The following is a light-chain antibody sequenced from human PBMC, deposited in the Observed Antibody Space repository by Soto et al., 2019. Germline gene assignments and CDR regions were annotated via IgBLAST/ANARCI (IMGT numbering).Light chain of an antibody. V-gene: IGKV1-39*01. Sequence: IQLTQSPSSLSASVGDRVTITFRASQGISSALAWYQQKPGKAPEVLIYAASSLQSWVPSRFSGSGSGTEFTLTISSLQPEDFATYYCQQSHSAWTFGQGTKVDIK. CDR2: AAS. J-gene: IGKJ1*01. CDR1: QGISSA. CDR3: QQSHSAWT.